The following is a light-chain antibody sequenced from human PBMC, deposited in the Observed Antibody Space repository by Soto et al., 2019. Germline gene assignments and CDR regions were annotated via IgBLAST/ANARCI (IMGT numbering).Light chain of an antibody. Sequence: QSVLTQPASVSGCPGQSITISCTGTSSDIGGYYYVSWYQHHPGKAPKLMIYQVSNRPSGVSNRFSGSKSGNTASLTISGLQAEDEADYYCTSYSSSSTFYVFGTGTKVTVL. CDR2: QVS. CDR3: TSYSSSSTFYV. V-gene: IGLV2-14*01. J-gene: IGLJ1*01. CDR1: SSDIGGYYY.